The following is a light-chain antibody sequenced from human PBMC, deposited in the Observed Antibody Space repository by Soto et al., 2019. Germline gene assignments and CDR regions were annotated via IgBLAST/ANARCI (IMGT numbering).Light chain of an antibody. CDR3: QQYNSYRWT. J-gene: IGKJ1*01. CDR2: GAS. V-gene: IGKV1-5*03. CDR1: QNIDRW. Sequence: DIQMTQSPSTLSASVGDRVTITCRASQNIDRWLAWYQQKPGKAPNLLIYGASNLESGVTSRFSGSVSGTEFTLTISSLRPDDFATYYCQQYNSYRWTFGQGTKVEIK.